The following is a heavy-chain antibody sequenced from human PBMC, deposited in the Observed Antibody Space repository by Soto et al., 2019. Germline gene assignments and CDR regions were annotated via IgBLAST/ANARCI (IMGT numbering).Heavy chain of an antibody. J-gene: IGHJ4*02. CDR3: ARGPRNFDY. V-gene: IGHV4-39*01. CDR1: DVSISSRTYF. CDR2: IYSSGST. Sequence: QLQLQESGPGLVKPSETLSLTCTVSDVSISSRTYFWGWIRQPPGKGLEWIGSIYSSGSTYYNPTLKSRVTISVDTTKNQFSLQLSFVTAADTAVYYCARGPRNFDYWGQGALVTVSS.